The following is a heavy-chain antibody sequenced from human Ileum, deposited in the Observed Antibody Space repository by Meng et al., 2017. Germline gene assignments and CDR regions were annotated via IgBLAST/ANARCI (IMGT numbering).Heavy chain of an antibody. D-gene: IGHD3-22*01. J-gene: IGHJ4*02. V-gene: IGHV4-30-4*01. CDR2: IYYSGGT. Sequence: QLHESGPGLVKPSQTLSPTRTVSGGSISDGNCYWRWIRLPPGKGLEWIGYIYYSGGTYYNPSLKSRLTISVDTSRNQFSLKLSSVTAADTAVYYCARDRDSSGYYPYWGQGTLVTVSS. CDR1: GGSISDGNCY. CDR3: ARDRDSSGYYPY.